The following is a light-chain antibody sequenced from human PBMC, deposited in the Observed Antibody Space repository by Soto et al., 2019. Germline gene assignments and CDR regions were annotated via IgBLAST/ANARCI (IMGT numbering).Light chain of an antibody. J-gene: IGKJ5*01. Sequence: EVVLTQSPATLSLSPGERATLSCRASQGVSSYLAWYQQNPGLAPRLLIYDASNRATGIPARFSGSGPGKDFTLPTRTLDLEVFAVYSCKQCSNWHLPCAQGTRREIK. CDR1: QGVSSY. CDR3: KQCSNWHLP. V-gene: IGKV3D-11*01. CDR2: DAS.